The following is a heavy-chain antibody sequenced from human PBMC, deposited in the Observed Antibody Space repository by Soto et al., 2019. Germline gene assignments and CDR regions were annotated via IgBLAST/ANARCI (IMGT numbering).Heavy chain of an antibody. Sequence: EVQLLESGGDLVQPGGSLRLSCAASGFTFSSYAMSWVRQAPGKGLEWVSGISNSGGSTYYADSVKGRFTISRDNSKNTLSLQMNSLRAEDTAVYYCATEGPDPPYYYYYMDVWGKGTTVTVSS. CDR1: GFTFSSYA. V-gene: IGHV3-23*01. CDR3: ATEGPDPPYYYYYMDV. J-gene: IGHJ6*03. CDR2: ISNSGGST.